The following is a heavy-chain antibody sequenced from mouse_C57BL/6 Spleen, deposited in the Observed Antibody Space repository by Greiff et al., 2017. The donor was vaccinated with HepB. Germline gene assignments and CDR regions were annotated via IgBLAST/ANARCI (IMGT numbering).Heavy chain of an antibody. Sequence: QVQLKESGAELVRPGASVTLSCKASGYTFTDYEMHWVKQTPVHGLEWIGAIDPETGGTAYNQKFKGKAKLTADKSSSTAYMELRSLTSEDSAVDYFTRGDSSYHWYFDYWGQGTTLTVSS. J-gene: IGHJ2*01. CDR1: GYTFTDYE. V-gene: IGHV1-15*01. CDR2: IDPETGGT. D-gene: IGHD1-1*01. CDR3: TRGDSSYHWYFDY.